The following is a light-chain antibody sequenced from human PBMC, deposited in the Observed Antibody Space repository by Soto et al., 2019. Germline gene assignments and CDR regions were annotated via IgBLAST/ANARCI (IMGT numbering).Light chain of an antibody. CDR1: QSISSNY. V-gene: IGKV3-20*01. J-gene: IGKJ1*01. Sequence: EIVLTQSPGTLSLSPGERATLSCRASQSISSNYLAWYQQNPGQAPRLLIYGASSRAAGIPDRFSGSGSETDFTLTISRLEPEDSAVYYCQQPWTFGQGTKVEIK. CDR3: QQPWT. CDR2: GAS.